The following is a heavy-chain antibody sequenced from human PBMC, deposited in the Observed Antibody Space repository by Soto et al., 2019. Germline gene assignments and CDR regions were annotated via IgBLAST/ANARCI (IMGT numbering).Heavy chain of an antibody. J-gene: IGHJ4*02. Sequence: SSETLCLTCSVSGGSISSSSYYWAWLRQPPGKGLEWIGSIFYSGFTYYNPSLKSRVTISVDTSKNQFSLKLSSVTAADTAVYYCARWLGYGPHFDYWGQGTLVTVSS. D-gene: IGHD5-12*01. V-gene: IGHV4-39*07. CDR2: IFYSGFT. CDR1: GGSISSSSYY. CDR3: ARWLGYGPHFDY.